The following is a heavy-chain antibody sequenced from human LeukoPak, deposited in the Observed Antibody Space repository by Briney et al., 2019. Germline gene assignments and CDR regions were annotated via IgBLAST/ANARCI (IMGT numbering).Heavy chain of an antibody. CDR3: ARVGYSGWNLEY. D-gene: IGHD5-12*01. CDR2: INQGGSVK. V-gene: IGHV3-7*01. Sequence: GGSLRLSCAASGFTLRSYWMSWVRQAPGKGLEWVANINQGGSVKYYVDSAKGRFTISRDDAKNSLYVQMNSLRDEDTAVYYCARVGYSGWNLEYWGQGTLVTVSS. J-gene: IGHJ4*02. CDR1: GFTLRSYW.